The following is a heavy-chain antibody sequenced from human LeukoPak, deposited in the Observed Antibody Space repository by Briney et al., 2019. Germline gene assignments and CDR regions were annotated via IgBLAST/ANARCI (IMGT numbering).Heavy chain of an antibody. Sequence: GGSLRLSCAASGFTFSSYAMSWVRQAPGKGLEWVSTSSDGSTYYADSVKGRFTISRDNFKNTLYLQMNSLRAEDTAVYYCAKRRDTYTNAWSIFDYWGQGTLVTVSS. CDR1: GFTFSSYA. V-gene: IGHV3-23*01. CDR2: SSDGST. J-gene: IGHJ4*02. D-gene: IGHD3-16*01. CDR3: AKRRDTYTNAWSIFDY.